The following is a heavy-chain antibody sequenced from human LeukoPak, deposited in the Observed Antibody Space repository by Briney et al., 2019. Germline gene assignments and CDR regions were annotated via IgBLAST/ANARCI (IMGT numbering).Heavy chain of an antibody. V-gene: IGHV4-34*01. D-gene: IGHD3-22*01. Sequence: KPSETLSLTCAVYGGSFSGYYWSWIRQPPGKGLEWIGEINHSGSTNYNPPLKSRVTISVDTSKNQFSLKLSSVTAADTAVYYCARVEYLDYYDSSGYKGAFDIWGQGTMVTVSS. CDR1: GGSFSGYY. J-gene: IGHJ3*02. CDR2: INHSGST. CDR3: ARVEYLDYYDSSGYKGAFDI.